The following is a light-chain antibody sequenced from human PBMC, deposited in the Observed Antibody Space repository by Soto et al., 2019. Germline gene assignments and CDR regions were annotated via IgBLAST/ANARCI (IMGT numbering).Light chain of an antibody. CDR3: QTWASSIVA. CDR2: QDS. V-gene: IGLV3-1*01. Sequence: SYELTQPPSVSVSPGQTASITCSGDKLGHKYVSWYQQKPGQSPILVIYQDSKRPSGIPERVSGSNSGSTATLTISETQAMYEADYYCQTWASSIVAFGGGTKVTVL. J-gene: IGLJ2*01. CDR1: KLGHKY.